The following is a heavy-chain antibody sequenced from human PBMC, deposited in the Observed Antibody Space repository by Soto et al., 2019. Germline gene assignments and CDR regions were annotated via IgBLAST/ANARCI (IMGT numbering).Heavy chain of an antibody. CDR1: GFTFRSYA. CDR3: AKEGGLSGSYYISSSYYFDD. D-gene: IGHD1-26*01. J-gene: IGHJ4*02. V-gene: IGHV3-23*01. Sequence: PGGSLRLSCAASGFTFRSYAMNWVRQAPGKGLEWVSGISGSGISTHYADSVKGRFTVSRDNSKNTLYLQMNSLRAEDTSVYYCAKEGGLSGSYYISSSYYFDDWGQGTLVTVSS. CDR2: ISGSGIST.